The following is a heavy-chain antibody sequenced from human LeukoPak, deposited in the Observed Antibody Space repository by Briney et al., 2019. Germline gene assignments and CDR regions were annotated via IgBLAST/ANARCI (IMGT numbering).Heavy chain of an antibody. CDR2: ISYDGSNK. CDR3: ARWLAGREFDY. D-gene: IGHD5-12*01. Sequence: PGGSLRLSCAASGFTFSSYGMHWVRQAPGKGLEWVAVISYDGSNKYYADSVKGRFTISRDNSKNTLNVQMNSLRGEDTAVYYCARWLAGREFDYWGQGTLVTVSS. J-gene: IGHJ4*02. V-gene: IGHV3-30*03. CDR1: GFTFSSYG.